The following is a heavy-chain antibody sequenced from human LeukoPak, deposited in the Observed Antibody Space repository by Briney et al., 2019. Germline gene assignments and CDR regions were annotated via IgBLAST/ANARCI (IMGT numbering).Heavy chain of an antibody. J-gene: IGHJ4*02. CDR1: GFTFSSFS. D-gene: IGHD3-10*01. CDR2: ISSASSII. CDR3: ARAYNSGSYPSDY. Sequence: GGSLRLSCAVSGFTFSSFSMNWVRQAPGKGLEWVSYISSASSIIYYADSVKGRFTISRDNAKNSLYLQMNSLRDEDTAVYYCARAYNSGSYPSDYWGQGTLVTVSS. V-gene: IGHV3-48*02.